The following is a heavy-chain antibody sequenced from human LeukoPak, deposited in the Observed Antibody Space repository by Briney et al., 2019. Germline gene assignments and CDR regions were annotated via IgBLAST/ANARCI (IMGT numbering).Heavy chain of an antibody. CDR2: INPNSGGT. CDR3: ARDRGGDAFDI. D-gene: IGHD3-10*01. J-gene: IGHJ3*02. Sequence: VSVTVSCKPSGYTFTAYYMHWVRQAPGQGLEWMGWINPNSGGTKYVQNFQGRVTMTRDTSISTAYMELSSLRSDDTTVYYCARDRGGDAFDIWGQGTMVTVSS. CDR1: GYTFTAYY. V-gene: IGHV1-2*02.